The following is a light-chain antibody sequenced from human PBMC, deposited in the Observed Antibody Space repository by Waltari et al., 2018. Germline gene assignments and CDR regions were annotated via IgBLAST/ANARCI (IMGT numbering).Light chain of an antibody. CDR3: YSTDSSDTHRV. Sequence: SYELTQPPSVSVSPGQAARITCSGDALPKKYAYWYQQKSGQAPVLVIYEDSTRPSGIPERFAGSSSGTTATLTLSGAQVEDEGDYYCYSTDSSDTHRVFGGGTKLTVL. V-gene: IGLV3-10*01. CDR1: ALPKKY. CDR2: EDS. J-gene: IGLJ3*02.